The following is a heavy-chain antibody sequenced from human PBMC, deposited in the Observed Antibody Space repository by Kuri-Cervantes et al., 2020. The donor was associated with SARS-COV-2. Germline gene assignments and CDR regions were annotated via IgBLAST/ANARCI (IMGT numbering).Heavy chain of an antibody. CDR2: ISGSGGST. J-gene: IGHJ6*02. D-gene: IGHD5-12*01. CDR3: ARDDIMGKNYYGMDV. V-gene: IGHV3-23*01. Sequence: GGSLRLSCAASGFTFSSYAMSWVRQAPGKGLEWVSAISGSGGSTYYADSVKGRFTISRDNAKNSLYLQMNSLRAKGTAVYYCARDDIMGKNYYGMDVWGQGTTVTVSS. CDR1: GFTFSSYA.